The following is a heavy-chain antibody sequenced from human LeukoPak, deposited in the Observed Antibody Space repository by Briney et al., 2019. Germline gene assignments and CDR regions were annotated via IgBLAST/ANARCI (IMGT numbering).Heavy chain of an antibody. V-gene: IGHV3-7*01. Sequence: GGSLRLSCAASGFTFSNYWMSWVRQAPGKGLEWVANIKQDGSEKYYVDSVKGRFAISRDNAKNSLYLQMNSLRAEDTAVYYCAREGLSIGALTNYWGQGTLVTVSS. CDR1: GFTFSNYW. CDR2: IKQDGSEK. J-gene: IGHJ4*02. D-gene: IGHD6-6*01. CDR3: AREGLSIGALTNY.